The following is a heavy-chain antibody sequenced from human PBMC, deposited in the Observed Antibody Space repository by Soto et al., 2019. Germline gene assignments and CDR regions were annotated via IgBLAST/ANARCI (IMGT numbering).Heavy chain of an antibody. D-gene: IGHD3-9*01. CDR1: GVSMSVSA. V-gene: IGHV1-58*02. J-gene: IGHJ4*02. CDR3: ATILTGYYNPPAYDY. Sequence: SAKVSWEARGVSMSVSAIQWVRHENRKRLEWIGWIVVGSGNTNYAQKFQERVTITRDMSTSTAYMELSSLRSEDTAVYYCATILTGYYNPPAYDYWGQGTLVTVSS. CDR2: IVVGSGNT.